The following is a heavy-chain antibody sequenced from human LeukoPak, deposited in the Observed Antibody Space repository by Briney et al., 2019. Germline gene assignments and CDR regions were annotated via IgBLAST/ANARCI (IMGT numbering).Heavy chain of an antibody. D-gene: IGHD2-2*01. CDR3: ARGIVVVPAASPVIFDY. Sequence: PSETLSLTCAVSGGSISSSNWWSWVRQPPRKGLEWIGEIYHSGSTNYNPSLKSRVTISVDKSKNQFSLKLSSVTAADTAVYYCARGIVVVPAASPVIFDYWGQGTLVTVSS. CDR1: GGSISSSNW. V-gene: IGHV4-4*02. J-gene: IGHJ4*02. CDR2: IYHSGST.